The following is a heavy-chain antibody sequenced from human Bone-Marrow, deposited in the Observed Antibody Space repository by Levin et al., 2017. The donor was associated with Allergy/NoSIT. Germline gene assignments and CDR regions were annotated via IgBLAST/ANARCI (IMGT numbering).Heavy chain of an antibody. CDR1: GGSISSGGYY. CDR3: ARESDFWSGYFGPDDAFDI. Sequence: SQTLSLTCTVSGGSISSGGYYWSWIRQHPGKGLEWIGYIYYSGSTYYNPSLKSRVTISVDTSKNQFSLKLSSVTAADTAVYYCARESDFWSGYFGPDDAFDIWGQGTMVTVSS. CDR2: IYYSGST. V-gene: IGHV4-31*03. D-gene: IGHD3-3*01. J-gene: IGHJ3*02.